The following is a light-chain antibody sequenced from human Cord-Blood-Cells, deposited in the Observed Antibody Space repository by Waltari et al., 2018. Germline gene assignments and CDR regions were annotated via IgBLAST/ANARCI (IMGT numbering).Light chain of an antibody. CDR2: EVS. V-gene: IGLV2-23*02. CDR1: SSDVGGYTL. Sequence: QSALTQPASVSGSPGQSITISCTGTSSDVGGYTLVSWYPQHPGKAPKHMIYEVSKRPSGVSSRFSGSKSGNPGSLTTAGLQAEDEADYYCCSYAGSWVFGGGTKLTVL. J-gene: IGLJ3*02. CDR3: CSYAGSWV.